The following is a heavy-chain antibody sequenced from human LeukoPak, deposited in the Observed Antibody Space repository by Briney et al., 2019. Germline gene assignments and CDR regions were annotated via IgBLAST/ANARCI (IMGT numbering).Heavy chain of an antibody. D-gene: IGHD6-19*01. CDR1: GFIFNNYA. CDR2: ISWNSGSI. J-gene: IGHJ4*02. V-gene: IGHV3-9*01. CDR3: AKDNRRHYTSGPNPDSLH. Sequence: GRSLRLSCAGSGFIFNNYAMHWVRQPPGKGLEWVSGISWNSGSIDYADSVKGRSTISRDNAKNSLYLQMNSLRVEDTAFYYCAKDNRRHYTSGPNPDSLHWGQGALVTVSS.